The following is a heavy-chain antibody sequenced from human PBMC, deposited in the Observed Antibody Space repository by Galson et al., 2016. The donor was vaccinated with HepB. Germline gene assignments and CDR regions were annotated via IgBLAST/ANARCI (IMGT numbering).Heavy chain of an antibody. J-gene: IGHJ4*02. CDR3: ARHVIETLGGGPTTNTPDF. Sequence: ETLSLTCTVSGVSVSGSFYYWGWIRQPPGRGLEWIATFSYSGSTYYKPSLKSRVTISVDTSKNQFSLNLSSVTAADTAVYYCARHVIETLGGGPTTNTPDFWGQGTLVTVSS. CDR2: FSYSGST. V-gene: IGHV4-39*01. CDR1: GVSVSGSFYY. D-gene: IGHD2-21*01.